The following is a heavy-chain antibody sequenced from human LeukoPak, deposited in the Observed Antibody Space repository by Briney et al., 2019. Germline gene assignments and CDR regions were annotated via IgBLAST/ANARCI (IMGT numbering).Heavy chain of an antibody. CDR3: ARDRRGLTGQTLFDY. D-gene: IGHD3-9*01. CDR1: GFTFSSYS. CDR2: ISYDGSNK. J-gene: IGHJ4*02. V-gene: IGHV3-30*03. Sequence: PGGSLRLSCAASGFTFSSYSMNWVRQAPGKGLEWVAVISYDGSNKYYADSVKGRFTISRDNSKNTLYLQMNSLRAEDTAVYYCARDRRGLTGQTLFDYWGQGTLVTVSS.